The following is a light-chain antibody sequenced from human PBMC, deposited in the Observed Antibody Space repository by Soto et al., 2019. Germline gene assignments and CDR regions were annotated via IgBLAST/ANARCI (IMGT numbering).Light chain of an antibody. CDR1: SSKIGSNY. V-gene: IGLV1-47*02. CDR2: GNI. Sequence: QSVLTQPPSASGTPGQRVTISCSGSSSKIGSNYVYWYQQLPGTAPKLLIFGNIQRPSGVPDRFSGSKSGTSASLAISGLRSEDEADYYCAAWDDSLSGYVFGTGTKLTVL. CDR3: AAWDDSLSGYV. J-gene: IGLJ1*01.